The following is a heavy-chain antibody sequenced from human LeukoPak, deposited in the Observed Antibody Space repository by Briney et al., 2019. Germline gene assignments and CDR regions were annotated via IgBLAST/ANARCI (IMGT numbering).Heavy chain of an antibody. J-gene: IGHJ4*02. CDR2: IKPKTGGT. V-gene: IGHV1-2*02. CDR1: GYTFTDYF. D-gene: IGHD6-19*01. Sequence: ASVKVSCKASGYTFTDYFIHWVRQAPGQGLEWMGWIKPKTGGTHCAQKFEGRVTMTRDTSIGTAYMELSSLRSDDTAVYYCARSSGRAREDSWGQGAPITVSS. CDR3: ARSSGRAREDS.